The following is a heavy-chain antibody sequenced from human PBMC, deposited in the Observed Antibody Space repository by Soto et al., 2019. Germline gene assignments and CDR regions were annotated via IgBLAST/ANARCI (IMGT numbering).Heavy chain of an antibody. V-gene: IGHV3-23*01. CDR1: GFTISPYV. D-gene: IGHD2-15*01. CDR2: ITGSRDNT. J-gene: IGHJ4*02. CDR3: AKDRKGSYCSGGTCYSFDY. Sequence: EVQLLESGGGWVQPGGSLRLSCAASGFTISPYVMSWVRQAPGKGLEWVSAITGSRDNTYYADSARGRFTISRDPSKSTLYLQMNSLRAEDTAVYYCAKDRKGSYCSGGTCYSFDYWGQGTLVTVSS.